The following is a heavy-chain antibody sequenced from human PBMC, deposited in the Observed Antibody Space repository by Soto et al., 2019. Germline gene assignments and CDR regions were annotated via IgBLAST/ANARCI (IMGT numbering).Heavy chain of an antibody. CDR1: GGSVSGGSYY. D-gene: IGHD6-13*01. V-gene: IGHV4-61*01. CDR3: ARLGIAAAGTGGRGN. CDR2: IFYTGSS. J-gene: IGHJ4*02. Sequence: SETLSLTCTVSGGSVSGGSYYWSWIRQPPGKGLEWIGYIFYTGSSNYNLSLKSRATISVDTSQNQFSLKLSSVTAADTAVYYCARLGIAAAGTGGRGNWGQGTLVTVSS.